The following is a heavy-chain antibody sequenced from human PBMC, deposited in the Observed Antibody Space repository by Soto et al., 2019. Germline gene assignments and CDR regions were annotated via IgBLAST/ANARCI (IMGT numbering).Heavy chain of an antibody. J-gene: IGHJ4*02. Sequence: GGSLRLSCAASGFTFSIFAMSWVRQAPGKGLEWVSSIGGGDDDRYYADSVKGRFTISRDNAKNSLSLQMNSLRVEDTAVYYCARLVCSSTNCYGKYYYDYWGQGTLVTVSS. D-gene: IGHD2-2*01. CDR1: GFTFSIFA. CDR3: ARLVCSSTNCYGKYYYDY. V-gene: IGHV3-23*01. CDR2: IGGGDDDR.